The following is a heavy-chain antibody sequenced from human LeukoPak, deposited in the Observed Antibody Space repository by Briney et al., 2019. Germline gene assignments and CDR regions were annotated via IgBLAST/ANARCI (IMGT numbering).Heavy chain of an antibody. CDR2: IYIDGSK. CDR1: GVTVSSHY. J-gene: IGHJ4*02. CDR3: ARLPSY. V-gene: IGHV3-66*02. Sequence: PGGSLRLSCAASGVTVSSHYMTWDRQAPGKGLEWVSVIYIDGSKYYADSVKGRFTISRDHSKNTLYLQLNSLRPEDTAVYYCARLPSYWGQGTLVTVSS.